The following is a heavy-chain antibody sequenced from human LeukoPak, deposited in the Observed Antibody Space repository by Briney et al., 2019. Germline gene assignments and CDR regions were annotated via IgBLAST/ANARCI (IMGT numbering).Heavy chain of an antibody. CDR2: IYYSGST. CDR1: GGSISSSSYY. J-gene: IGHJ4*02. Sequence: PSETLSLTCTVSGGSISSSSYYWGWIRQPPGKGLEWIGSIYYSGSTYYNPSLKSRVTISVDTSKNQFSLKLSSVTAADTAVYYCAGPQIYGSGEYYFDYWGQGTLVTVSS. D-gene: IGHD3-10*01. V-gene: IGHV4-39*07. CDR3: AGPQIYGSGEYYFDY.